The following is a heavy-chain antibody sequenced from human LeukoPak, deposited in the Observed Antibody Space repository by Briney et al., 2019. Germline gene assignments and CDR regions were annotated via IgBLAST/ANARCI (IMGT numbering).Heavy chain of an antibody. Sequence: PGGSLRLSCAASGFTFSGSSLHWVRQASGKGLEWVGRIRSTANGYATAYAASVKGRFTISRDDSKNTAYLQMDSLKTEDTALYYCTGNYYGSGSYADFDYWGQGPLVSVST. CDR3: TGNYYGSGSYADFDY. V-gene: IGHV3-73*01. D-gene: IGHD3-10*01. CDR2: IRSTANGYAT. J-gene: IGHJ4*02. CDR1: GFTFSGSS.